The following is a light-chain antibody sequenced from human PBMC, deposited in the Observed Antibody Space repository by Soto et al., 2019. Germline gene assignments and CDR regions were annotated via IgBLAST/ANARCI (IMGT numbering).Light chain of an antibody. J-gene: IGKJ4*01. V-gene: IGKV1-9*01. CDR1: QGISSY. CDR2: AAS. Sequence: DIQLTQSPSFLSASVGDRVTITCRASQGISSYLAWYQQKPGKAPKLLISAASSLQSGVPSRFSGSGSGTDFTLSISSLQPEDFATYYCQQANSFPLTFGGGTKVETK. CDR3: QQANSFPLT.